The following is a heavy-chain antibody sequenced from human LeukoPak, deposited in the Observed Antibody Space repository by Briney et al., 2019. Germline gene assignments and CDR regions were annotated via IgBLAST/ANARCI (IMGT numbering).Heavy chain of an antibody. CDR3: ARDRSSGCDY. J-gene: IGHJ4*02. D-gene: IGHD3-22*01. V-gene: IGHV3-7*01. CDR2: INQDGSAK. Sequence: PGGSLRLSCAASGFTFTTYWMTWVRQAPGKGLEWVANINQDGSAKYYVDSMKGRFTISRDNAKNSLYLQMNSLRAEDTAVYYYARDRSSGCDYWGQGILVSVSS. CDR1: GFTFTTYW.